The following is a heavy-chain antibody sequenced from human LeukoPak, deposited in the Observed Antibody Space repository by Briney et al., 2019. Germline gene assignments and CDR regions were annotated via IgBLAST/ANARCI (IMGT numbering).Heavy chain of an antibody. V-gene: IGHV4-59*01. D-gene: IGHD1-20*01. J-gene: IGHJ4*02. CDR1: GGSISSYY. Sequence: SETLSLTCTVPGGSISSYYWSWIRQPPGKGLEWIGYNYYSGSTNYNPSLKSRVTISVDMSKNQFSLKLSSVTAADTAVYYCARDGYNWNDLDYWGQGTLVTVSS. CDR3: ARDGYNWNDLDY. CDR2: NYYSGST.